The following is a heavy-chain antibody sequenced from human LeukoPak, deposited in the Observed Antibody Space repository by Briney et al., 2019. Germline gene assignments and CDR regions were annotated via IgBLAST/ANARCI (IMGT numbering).Heavy chain of an antibody. D-gene: IGHD2-21*02. Sequence: GGYLRRSCAASGFTFSSYWMHWVRQAPGKGLVWVSRINSDGSSTSYADSVKGRFTISRDNAKNTLYLQMNSLRAEDTAVYYCARGCGGDCRYYWGQGTLVTVSS. J-gene: IGHJ4*02. CDR1: GFTFSSYW. V-gene: IGHV3-74*01. CDR3: ARGCGGDCRYY. CDR2: INSDGSST.